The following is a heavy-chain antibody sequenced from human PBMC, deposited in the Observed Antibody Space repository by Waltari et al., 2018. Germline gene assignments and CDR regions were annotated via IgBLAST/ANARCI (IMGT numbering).Heavy chain of an antibody. CDR3: ARLGIAARRFRVGWFDP. CDR1: GGYFSGYY. J-gene: IGHJ5*02. V-gene: IGHV4-34*01. Sequence: QVQLQQWGAGLLTPSETLSLTCAVYGGYFSGYYRTWLRSPPGKGLEWIGEINHSGSTNYNPSLKSRVTISLDTSKNQFSLKLSSVTAADTAVYYCARLGIAARRFRVGWFDPWGQGTLVTVSS. CDR2: INHSGST. D-gene: IGHD6-6*01.